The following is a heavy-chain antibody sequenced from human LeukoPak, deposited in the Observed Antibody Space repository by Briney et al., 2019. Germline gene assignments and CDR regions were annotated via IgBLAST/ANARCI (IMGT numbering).Heavy chain of an antibody. Sequence: PGRSLRISCAASGFTFSSYAMHWVRQAPGKGLEWVAVISYDGSNKYYADSVKGRFTISRDNSKNTLYLQMNSLRAEDTAVYYCARPLSGTNDAFDIGAQGKMVPVSS. CDR3: ARPLSGTNDAFDI. J-gene: IGHJ3*02. CDR2: ISYDGSNK. D-gene: IGHD3-10*01. V-gene: IGHV3-30*04. CDR1: GFTFSSYA.